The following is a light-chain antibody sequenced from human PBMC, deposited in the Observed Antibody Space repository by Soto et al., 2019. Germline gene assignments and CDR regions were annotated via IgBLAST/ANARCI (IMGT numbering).Light chain of an antibody. CDR2: GAS. CDR1: QSVSSN. J-gene: IGKJ4*01. Sequence: EIVMTQSPATLSVSPGERATISCRASQSVSSNLAWYQQKPGQAPSLLIYGASTRATGIPARFSGSGSGTEFTRTISSLQSEDFAVYYCQQYNNWPPLTFGGGTKVEIK. CDR3: QQYNNWPPLT. V-gene: IGKV3-15*01.